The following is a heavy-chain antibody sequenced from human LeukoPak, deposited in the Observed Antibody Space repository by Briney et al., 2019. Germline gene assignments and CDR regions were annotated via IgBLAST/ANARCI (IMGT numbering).Heavy chain of an antibody. CDR3: ATVIDSGPAEYFQH. CDR2: FDPEDGET. CDR1: GYTLTELS. Sequence: ASVKVSCKVSGYTLTELSMHWVRQAPGKGLEWMGGFDPEDGETIYAQKFQGRVTMTEDTSTDTAYMELSSLRSEDTAVYYCATVIDSGPAEYFQHWGQGTLVTVSS. J-gene: IGHJ1*01. D-gene: IGHD6-19*01. V-gene: IGHV1-24*01.